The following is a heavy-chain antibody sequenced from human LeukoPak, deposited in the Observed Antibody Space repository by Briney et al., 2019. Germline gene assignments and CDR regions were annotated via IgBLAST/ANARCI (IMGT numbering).Heavy chain of an antibody. CDR1: GFTFSSYE. D-gene: IGHD5-18*01. CDR2: ITGSGSNI. CDR3: AREGSPDTDMAPDALDI. Sequence: PGGSLRLSCTASGFTFSSYEMNWVRQAPGKGLEWVSYITGSGSNIYSADSVKGRFTISRDNAKNSLYLQMNSLRAEDTAVYYCAREGSPDTDMAPDALDIWGQGTMVTVSS. J-gene: IGHJ3*02. V-gene: IGHV3-48*03.